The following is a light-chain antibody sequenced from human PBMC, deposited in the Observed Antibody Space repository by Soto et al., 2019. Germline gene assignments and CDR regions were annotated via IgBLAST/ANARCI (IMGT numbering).Light chain of an antibody. CDR3: QQRRNWPLT. V-gene: IGKV3-11*01. Sequence: ELVLTPSPATLSSSPGARSTLSGRASQNIDTYLSWYQQRPGQAPRLLIYDASYRAVGIPSRFSGSGSGTDFTLTISSLEPADFAIYHCQQRRNWPLTFGRGTKVDIK. CDR1: QNIDTY. J-gene: IGKJ4*01. CDR2: DAS.